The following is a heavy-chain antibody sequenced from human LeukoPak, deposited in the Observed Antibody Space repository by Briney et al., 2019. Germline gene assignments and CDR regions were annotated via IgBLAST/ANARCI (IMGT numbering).Heavy chain of an antibody. CDR2: INPSGGST. CDR3: ARVTSHNWSGYNAFDI. V-gene: IGHV1-46*01. J-gene: IGHJ3*02. Sequence: ASVKVSCKASGYTLTSYNMHWVRRAPAQGLEWMGIINPSGGSTTYAQKFQGRVTMTRDMSTSTVYMELSSLRSEDTAVYYCARVTSHNWSGYNAFDIWGQGTMVTVSS. D-gene: IGHD3-3*01. CDR1: GYTLTSYN.